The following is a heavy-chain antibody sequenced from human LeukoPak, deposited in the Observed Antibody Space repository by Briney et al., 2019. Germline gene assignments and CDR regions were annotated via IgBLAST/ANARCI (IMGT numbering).Heavy chain of an antibody. CDR3: ARAGRRNFYLIPDYYYYGMDV. J-gene: IGHJ6*02. CDR1: GGSFSGHY. Sequence: SETLSLTCAVYGGSFSGHYWSWIRQPPGKGLEWIGEINHSGSTNYNPSLKSRVTISVDTSKNQFSLKLSSVTAADTAVYYCARAGRRNFYLIPDYYYYGMDVWGQGTTVTVSS. CDR2: INHSGST. D-gene: IGHD1-26*01. V-gene: IGHV4-34*01.